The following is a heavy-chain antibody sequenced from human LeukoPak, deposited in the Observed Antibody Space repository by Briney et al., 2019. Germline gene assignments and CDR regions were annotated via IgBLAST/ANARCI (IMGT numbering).Heavy chain of an antibody. V-gene: IGHV3-30*18. Sequence: PGGSLRLSCAASGFTFSSYGMHWVRLAPGKGLEWVAVISYDGSNKYYADSVKGRFTISRDNSKNTLYLQMNSLRAEDTAVYYCAKSGRSNNSGMDVWGQGTTVTVSS. CDR3: AKSGRSNNSGMDV. CDR2: ISYDGSNK. CDR1: GFTFSSYG. D-gene: IGHD6-13*01. J-gene: IGHJ6*02.